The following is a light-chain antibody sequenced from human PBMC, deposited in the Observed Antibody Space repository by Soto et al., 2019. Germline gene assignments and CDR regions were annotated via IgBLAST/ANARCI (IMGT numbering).Light chain of an antibody. CDR1: QSVSSN. J-gene: IGKJ4*01. Sequence: EIVKTQSPAPLSVSPGERATLSCRASQSVSSNLAWYQQKPGQAPRLLIYGASTRATGIPARFSGSGSGTEFSLTISSLLSEDFAVYYCQQYNNWPLTIAGGTKVDIK. V-gene: IGKV3-15*01. CDR2: GAS. CDR3: QQYNNWPLT.